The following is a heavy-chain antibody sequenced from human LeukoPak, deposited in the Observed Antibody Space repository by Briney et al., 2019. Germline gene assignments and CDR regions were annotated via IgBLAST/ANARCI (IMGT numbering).Heavy chain of an antibody. CDR2: IYYSGST. CDR3: ARRDCSGGSCPGAYFDY. CDR1: GGSISSYY. D-gene: IGHD2-15*01. V-gene: IGHV4-59*08. Sequence: SEALSLTCTVSGGSISSYYWSWIRQPPGKGLEWIGYIYYSGSTNYNPSLKSRVTISVDTSKNQFSLKLSSVTAADTAVYYCARRDCSGGSCPGAYFDYWGQGTQVTVSS. J-gene: IGHJ4*02.